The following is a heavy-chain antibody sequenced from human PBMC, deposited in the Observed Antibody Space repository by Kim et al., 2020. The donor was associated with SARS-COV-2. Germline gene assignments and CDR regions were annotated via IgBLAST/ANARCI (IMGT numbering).Heavy chain of an antibody. J-gene: IGHJ3*02. CDR3: ASPGSGRLATAHAFDI. D-gene: IGHD1-26*01. CDR2: ISSSGSTI. CDR1: GFTFSDYY. V-gene: IGHV3-11*01. Sequence: GGSLRLSCAASGFTFSDYYMSWIRQAPGKGLEWVSYISSSGSTIYYADSVKGRFTISRDNAKNSLYLQMNSLRAEDTAVYYCASPGSGRLATAHAFDIWGQGTMVTVSS.